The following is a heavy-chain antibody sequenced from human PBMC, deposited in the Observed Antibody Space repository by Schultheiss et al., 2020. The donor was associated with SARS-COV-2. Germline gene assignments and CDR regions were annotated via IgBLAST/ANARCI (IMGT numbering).Heavy chain of an antibody. CDR2: IYYSGST. D-gene: IGHD4-23*01. V-gene: IGHV4-31*03. Sequence: SETLSLTCTVSGGSISSGGYYWSWIRQHPGKGLEWIGYIYYSGSTYYNPSLKSRVTISVDTSKNQFSLKLSSVTAADTAVYYCARGGGLWYGGDYSYYLMDVWGQGTTVTVSS. CDR1: GGSISSGGYY. CDR3: ARGGGLWYGGDYSYYLMDV. J-gene: IGHJ6*02.